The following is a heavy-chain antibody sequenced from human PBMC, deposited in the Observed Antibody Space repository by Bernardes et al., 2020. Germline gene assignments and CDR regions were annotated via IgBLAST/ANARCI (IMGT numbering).Heavy chain of an antibody. CDR2: IYYSGST. Sequence: SETLSLTCTVSGGSISSYYWSWIRQPPGKGLEWIGYIYYSGSTNYNPSLKSRVTISVDTSKNQFSLKLSSVTAADTAVYYCARGRQQWLVDYYYYMDVWGKGTTVTVSS. CDR3: ARGRQQWLVDYYYYMDV. D-gene: IGHD6-19*01. J-gene: IGHJ6*03. CDR1: GGSISSYY. V-gene: IGHV4-59*01.